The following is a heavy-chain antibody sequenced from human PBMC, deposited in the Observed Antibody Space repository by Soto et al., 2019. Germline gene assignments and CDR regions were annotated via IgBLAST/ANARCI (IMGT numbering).Heavy chain of an antibody. CDR2: IIPLFGIT. J-gene: IGHJ4*02. V-gene: IGHV1-69*02. CDR1: GGTFSSYT. D-gene: IGHD4-17*01. CDR3: ARAPPTAVTTYGLAY. Sequence: HVQLVQSGAEVKKPGSSVKVSCKASGGTFSSYTISWVRQASGQGLEWMGRIIPLFGITNYAQEFQGRVTFTADKSTSTTYMELSSLRFEDTAVYYCARAPPTAVTTYGLAYCGQGPLVTVSS.